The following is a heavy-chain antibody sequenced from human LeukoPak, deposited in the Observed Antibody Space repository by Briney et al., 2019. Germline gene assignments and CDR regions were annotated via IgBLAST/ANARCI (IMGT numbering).Heavy chain of an antibody. J-gene: IGHJ4*02. Sequence: GGSLRLSCAASGFTFSNYAIDWVRQAPGKGLEFVSAISRNGRNTYYGNSVKGRFTISRDISKNTLHLQMGSLRPEDMAVYYCARWFFKQRGLDYWGQGTLVTVSS. CDR2: ISRNGRNT. CDR3: ARWFFKQRGLDY. D-gene: IGHD6-25*01. CDR1: GFTFSNYA. V-gene: IGHV3-64*01.